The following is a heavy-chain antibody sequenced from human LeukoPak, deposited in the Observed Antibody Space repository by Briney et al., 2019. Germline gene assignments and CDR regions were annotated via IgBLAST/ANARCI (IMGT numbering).Heavy chain of an antibody. CDR3: ARSRTGPIYNWFYP. CDR1: GYSFTSYW. V-gene: IGHV5-51*01. D-gene: IGHD1-7*01. CDR2: IYPGDSDT. Sequence: GESMKISCKGSGYSFTSYWIGWVRQMPGKGLEWMGIIYPGDSDTRYSPSFQGQVTISADKSISTAYLQWSSVKASDTAMYYCARSRTGPIYNWFYPWVQGTLVTVSS. J-gene: IGHJ5*02.